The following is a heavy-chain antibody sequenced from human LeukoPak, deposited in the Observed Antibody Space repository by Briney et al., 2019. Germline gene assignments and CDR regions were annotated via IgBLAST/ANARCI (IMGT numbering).Heavy chain of an antibody. V-gene: IGHV1-8*01. CDR1: GYTFTSYD. D-gene: IGHD3-22*01. CDR2: MNPNSGNT. CDR3: AISSGYYSLDAFDI. J-gene: IGHJ3*02. Sequence: ASVKVSCKASGYTFTSYDINWVRQATGQGLEWTGWMNPNSGNTGYAQKFQGRVTMTRNTSISTAYMELSSLRSEDTAVYYCAISSGYYSLDAFDIWGQGTMVTVSS.